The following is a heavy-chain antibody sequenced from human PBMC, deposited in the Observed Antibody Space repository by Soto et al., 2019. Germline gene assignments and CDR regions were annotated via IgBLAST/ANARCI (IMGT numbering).Heavy chain of an antibody. CDR2: ISTTGVT. V-gene: IGHV4-59*08. D-gene: IGHD2-21*01. CDR3: ARHGGDVVMVRD. CDR1: GGSLGDVY. Sequence: QVKLQESGRGLVKPSETLSLSCTVSGGSLGDVYWTWIRQPPGKEMEWLGYISTTGVTNYSPSLKGRVTMSTDTSKNQFSLNLSSVTAADTAIYFCARHGGDVVMVRDWGQGIQVTVSS. J-gene: IGHJ4*02.